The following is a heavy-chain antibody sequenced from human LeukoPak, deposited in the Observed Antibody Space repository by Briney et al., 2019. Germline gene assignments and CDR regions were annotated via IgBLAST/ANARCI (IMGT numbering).Heavy chain of an antibody. D-gene: IGHD3-10*01. V-gene: IGHV3-33*01. J-gene: IGHJ4*02. CDR2: IWYDGSSK. Sequence: GRSLRLSCAASGFTFSDYGMHWVRQAPGKGLEWVAVIWYDGSSKNYADSVKGRFTISRDNSKNTLYLQMNSLRAEDTAVYYCARAYTSGSSFPDYWGQGALVTVSS. CDR1: GFTFSDYG. CDR3: ARAYTSGSSFPDY.